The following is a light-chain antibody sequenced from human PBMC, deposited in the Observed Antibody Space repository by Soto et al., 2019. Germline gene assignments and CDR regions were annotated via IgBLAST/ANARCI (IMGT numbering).Light chain of an antibody. CDR1: SSDVGGYNY. CDR2: DVT. J-gene: IGLJ1*01. V-gene: IGLV2-11*01. CDR3: CSYAGTYIGYV. Sequence: QSALTQPRSVSGSPGQSVTISCTGTSSDVGGYNYVSWYQQYPGKAPKLMIYDVTKRPSGVPDRFSGSKSGNTASLSISGLQAEDEADYYCCSYAGTYIGYVFGSGTKATVL.